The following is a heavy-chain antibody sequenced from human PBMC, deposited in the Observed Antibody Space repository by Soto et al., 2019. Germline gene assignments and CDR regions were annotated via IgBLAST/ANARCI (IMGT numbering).Heavy chain of an antibody. V-gene: IGHV3-74*01. D-gene: IGHD1-20*01. J-gene: IGHJ4*02. Sequence: DGPLGLSCGASGCTFSSYWMHWVRQAPGKGLVWVSRINSDGSSTSYADSVKGRFTISRDNAKNTLYLQMNSLRAEDTAVYYCARVIYIWKILDFWGQGTLVTVSS. CDR3: ARVIYIWKILDF. CDR1: GCTFSSYW. CDR2: INSDGSST.